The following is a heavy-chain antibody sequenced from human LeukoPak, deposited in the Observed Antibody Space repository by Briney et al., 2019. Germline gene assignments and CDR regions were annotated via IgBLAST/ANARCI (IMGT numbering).Heavy chain of an antibody. CDR1: GFTVSSNY. CDR2: IYSGDST. CDR3: ARDSYRSSTSCYDY. D-gene: IGHD2-2*01. J-gene: IGHJ4*02. Sequence: PGESLRLSCAASGFTVSSNYMSWVRQAPGKGLEWVSVIYSGDSTYYADSVKGRFTISRDNSKNTLYLQMNSLRAEDTAMYYCARDSYRSSTSCYDYWGQGTLVTVSS. V-gene: IGHV3-53*01.